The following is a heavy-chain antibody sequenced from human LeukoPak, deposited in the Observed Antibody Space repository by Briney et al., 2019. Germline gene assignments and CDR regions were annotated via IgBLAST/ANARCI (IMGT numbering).Heavy chain of an antibody. CDR2: IKQDGSEE. CDR3: ARDFGCSGGSCYSDY. V-gene: IGHV3-7*01. J-gene: IGHJ4*02. D-gene: IGHD2-15*01. Sequence: GGSLRLSCAASGFTFSHYWMTWVRQAPGKGLEWVAQIKQDGSEEYYMDSVKARFTISRDNAKNSLYLQMNSLRAEDTAVYYCARDFGCSGGSCYSDYWGQGTLVTVSS. CDR1: GFTFSHYW.